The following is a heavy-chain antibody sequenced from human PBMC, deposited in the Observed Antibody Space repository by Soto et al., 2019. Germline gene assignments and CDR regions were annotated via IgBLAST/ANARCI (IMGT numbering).Heavy chain of an antibody. CDR1: GGSISSYY. D-gene: IGHD2-21*01. V-gene: IGHV4-59*01. J-gene: IGHJ5*02. Sequence: QVQLQESGPGLVKPSETLSLTCTVSGGSISSYYWNWIRQAPGRGLEWIGYIYYSGSTNYNPSLKSRVTISVDTSKNQFSLKPSSVTAADTAVYYCAGSLPIEGWFDPWGQGTLVTVSS. CDR2: IYYSGST. CDR3: AGSLPIEGWFDP.